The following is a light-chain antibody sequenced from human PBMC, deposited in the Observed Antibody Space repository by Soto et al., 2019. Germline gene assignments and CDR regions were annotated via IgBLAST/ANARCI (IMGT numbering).Light chain of an antibody. J-gene: IGKJ1*01. Sequence: EIVLTQSPGTLSLSPGEGATLSCRASQSVSSTYLAWYQQKPGQAPRLLIYAASSRATGIPDRFSGSGSGTDFTLTISRLEPEDFAVYFCQQYVRSPSWTFGQGTKVEIK. CDR2: AAS. V-gene: IGKV3-20*01. CDR1: QSVSSTY. CDR3: QQYVRSPSWT.